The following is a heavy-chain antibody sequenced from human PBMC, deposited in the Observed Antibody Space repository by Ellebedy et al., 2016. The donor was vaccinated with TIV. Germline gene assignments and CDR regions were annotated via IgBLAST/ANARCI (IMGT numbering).Heavy chain of an antibody. CDR1: GGSISSYY. CDR3: ARGPSARGGFFDF. D-gene: IGHD3-16*01. V-gene: IGHV4-59*12. J-gene: IGHJ4*02. CDR2: INYSGTT. Sequence: GSLRLXCTVSGGSISSYYWSWIRQPPGKGLEWIGYINYSGTTYYTPSLKSRISISVDTSENEFSLQVNSLTVADTAVYFCARGPSARGGFFDFWGLGILVTVSS.